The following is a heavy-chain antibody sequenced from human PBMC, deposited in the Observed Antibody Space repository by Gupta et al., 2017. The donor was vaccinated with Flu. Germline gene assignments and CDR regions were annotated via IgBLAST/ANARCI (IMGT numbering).Heavy chain of an antibody. V-gene: IGHV1-2*02. D-gene: IGHD2-15*01. CDR1: GYTFTGYY. J-gene: IGHJ4*02. CDR2: INPNSGGT. Sequence: QVQLVQSGAEVKKPGASVKVSCKASGYTFTGYYIHWVRQAPGQGLEWMGWINPNSGGTNFAQRFQGRVTMTRETSFSTAYMELNSLTSDDTAVYYCARGYCSADVCNDLDYWGQGTLVTVSS. CDR3: ARGYCSADVCNDLDY.